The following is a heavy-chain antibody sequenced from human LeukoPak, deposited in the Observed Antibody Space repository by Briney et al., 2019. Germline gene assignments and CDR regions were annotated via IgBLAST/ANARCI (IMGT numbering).Heavy chain of an antibody. CDR3: ARSSDYVFDY. CDR1: GYSFAAYW. J-gene: IGHJ4*02. CDR2: IYPGDSDT. V-gene: IGHV5-51*01. Sequence: GESLMISCKGSGYSFAAYWIGWVRQMPGKGLEWMGVIYPGDSDTRYSPSFQGQVTISADMSISTAYLQWSSLKASDTAMYYCARSSDYVFDYWGQGTLVSVSS. D-gene: IGHD4-17*01.